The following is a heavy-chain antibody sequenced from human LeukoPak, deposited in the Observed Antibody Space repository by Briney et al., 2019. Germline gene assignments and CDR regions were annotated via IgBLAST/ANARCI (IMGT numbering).Heavy chain of an antibody. J-gene: IGHJ4*02. CDR2: IYYSGST. CDR1: GGSTISGGSISRFY. D-gene: IGHD3-16*01. CDR3: ARHRPSGEYWNAYTYYFEY. V-gene: IGHV4-59*08. Sequence: SETLSLTCTISGGSTISGGSISRFYWTWIRQPPGKGLEWIGHIYYSGSTNYNPSLKSRVTISVDTSKNQFFLKMSSVTATDTALYYCARHRPSGEYWNAYTYYFEYWGLGTLVTVSS.